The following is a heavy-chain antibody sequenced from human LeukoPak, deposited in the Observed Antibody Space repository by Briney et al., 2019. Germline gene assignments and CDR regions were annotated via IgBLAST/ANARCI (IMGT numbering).Heavy chain of an antibody. Sequence: SSETLSLTCAVYGGSFSGYYWSWIRQPPGKGLEWIGEINHSGSTNYNPSLKSRVTISVDTSKNQLSLKLSSVTAADTAVYYCARVRSYYDSSGYSHWGQGTLVTVSS. CDR1: GGSFSGYY. CDR3: ARVRSYYDSSGYSH. CDR2: INHSGST. V-gene: IGHV4-34*01. D-gene: IGHD3-22*01. J-gene: IGHJ4*02.